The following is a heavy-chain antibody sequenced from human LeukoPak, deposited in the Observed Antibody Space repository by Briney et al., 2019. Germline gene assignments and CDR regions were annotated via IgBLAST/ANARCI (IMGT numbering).Heavy chain of an antibody. CDR1: GFTFSSYS. V-gene: IGHV3-21*01. Sequence: PGGSLRLSCAASGFTFSSYSMNWVRQAPGKGLEWVSSISSSSSYIYYADSVKGRFTISRDNAKNSLYLQMNSLRAEDTAVYYCARELFGLGAFDIWGQGTMVTVSS. CDR2: ISSSSSYI. D-gene: IGHD3-10*02. CDR3: ARELFGLGAFDI. J-gene: IGHJ3*02.